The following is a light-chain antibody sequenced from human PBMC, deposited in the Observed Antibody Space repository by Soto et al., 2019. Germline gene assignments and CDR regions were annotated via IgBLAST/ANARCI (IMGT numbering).Light chain of an antibody. Sequence: EIVMTQSPATLSVSPGQRATLSRRASQSLDGNLAWYQQKPGQAPRLLIYATSTRATGVPARLSGSGSGTEFTLTITSLQPDDFAVYYCQQYNNWPWYTFGQGTKLEIK. CDR1: QSLDGN. V-gene: IGKV3-15*01. CDR3: QQYNNWPWYT. CDR2: ATS. J-gene: IGKJ2*01.